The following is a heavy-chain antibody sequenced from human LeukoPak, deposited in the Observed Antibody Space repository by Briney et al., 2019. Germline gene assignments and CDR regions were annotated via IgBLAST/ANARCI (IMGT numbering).Heavy chain of an antibody. CDR3: ARLGIGVVPSAMLGDYYFDY. CDR2: IYYSGST. D-gene: IGHD2-2*01. CDR1: GGSISSYY. J-gene: IGHJ4*02. V-gene: IGHV4-59*08. Sequence: SETLSLTCTVSGGSISSYYWSWIRQPPGKGLEWIGYIYYSGSTNYNPSLKSRVTISVDTSMNQFSLKLTSVTAADTAVYYCARLGIGVVPSAMLGDYYFDYWGQGTLVTVSS.